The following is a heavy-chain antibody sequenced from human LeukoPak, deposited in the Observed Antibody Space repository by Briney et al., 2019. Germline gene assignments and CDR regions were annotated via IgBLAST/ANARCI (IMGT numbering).Heavy chain of an antibody. J-gene: IGHJ6*02. D-gene: IGHD3-22*01. Sequence: SVKVSCKASGGTFSSYAISWVRQAPGQGLEWMGGIIPIFGTANYAQKFQGRVTITADEPTSTASMELSSLRFEDTAVYFCARDYYLGAYGMDVWGQGTTVTVSS. V-gene: IGHV1-69*01. CDR1: GGTFSSYA. CDR3: ARDYYLGAYGMDV. CDR2: IIPIFGTA.